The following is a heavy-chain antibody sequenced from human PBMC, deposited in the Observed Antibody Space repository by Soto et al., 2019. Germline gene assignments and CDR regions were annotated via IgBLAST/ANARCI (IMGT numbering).Heavy chain of an antibody. CDR3: ARGLVGRHYYYGMDV. CDR2: IYYSGST. V-gene: IGHV4-31*03. J-gene: IGHJ6*02. Sequence: TLSLTCTVSGGSISSGGYYWSWIRQHPGKGLEWIGYIYYSGSTYYNPSLKSRVTISVDTSKNQFSLKLSSVTAADTAVYYCARGLVGRHYYYGMDVWRQGTTVTVSS. D-gene: IGHD4-17*01. CDR1: GGSISSGGYY.